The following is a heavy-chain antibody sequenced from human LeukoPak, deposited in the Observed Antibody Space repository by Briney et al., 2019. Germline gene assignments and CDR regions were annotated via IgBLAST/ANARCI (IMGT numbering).Heavy chain of an antibody. D-gene: IGHD2-15*01. CDR1: GFTFTNYG. J-gene: IGHJ5*02. CDR2: IWSDGNTQ. Sequence: PGGSLRLSCSASGFTFTNYGFHSVPHAPGKGLEGVAVIWSDGNTQKYTDSVTRRFSIARDTSKNTLYLQMNSLRAEDTAVYYCARQMVPATNLFARWGQGTLVTVSS. CDR3: ARQMVPATNLFAR. V-gene: IGHV3-30*19.